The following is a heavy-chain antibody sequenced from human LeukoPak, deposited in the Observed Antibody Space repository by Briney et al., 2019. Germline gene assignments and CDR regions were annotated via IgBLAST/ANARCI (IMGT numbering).Heavy chain of an antibody. CDR1: GYTFTAYY. V-gene: IGHV1-2*02. CDR2: VNTNSGAT. D-gene: IGHD2-2*01. CDR3: TKPQPGAFEV. Sequence: ASVKVSCKASGYTFTAYYVHWVRQAPGQGLEWMGWVNTNSGATNYAQNFQGRVTMTRDTSISTAYMELSSLRSDDTALYYCTKPQPGAFEVWGQGTMVTVST. J-gene: IGHJ3*01.